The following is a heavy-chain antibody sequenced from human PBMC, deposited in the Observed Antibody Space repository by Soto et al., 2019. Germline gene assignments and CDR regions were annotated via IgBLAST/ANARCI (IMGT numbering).Heavy chain of an antibody. CDR2: ISADNGNT. CDR3: ARDPFDIVVVPAGYGMDV. Sequence: QVQLVQSGAEVKKPGASVKVSCKASGYTFTSYGISWVRQAPGQGLEWMGWISADNGNTNYAQKLQGRVTMTTDTSTSSAYRELRSLRSDDTAVYYCARDPFDIVVVPAGYGMDVWGQGTTVTVSS. D-gene: IGHD2-2*01. CDR1: GYTFTSYG. V-gene: IGHV1-18*04. J-gene: IGHJ6*02.